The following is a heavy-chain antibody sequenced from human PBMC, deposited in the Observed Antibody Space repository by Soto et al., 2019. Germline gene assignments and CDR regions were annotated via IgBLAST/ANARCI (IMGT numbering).Heavy chain of an antibody. CDR1: GYTFTDYC. CDR2: IYPGDSDT. D-gene: IGHD1-1*01. V-gene: IGHV5-51*01. CDR3: ASQKTVIRGPLSSNWFDP. J-gene: IGHJ5*02. Sequence: GESLKISWKGYGYTFTDYCIGWVRQMPGKGLDLIGLIYPGDSDTRYSPSSQGRVTISADKSISTAFLQWSSLRASDTAMYYCASQKTVIRGPLSSNWFDPWGQGTLVPASS.